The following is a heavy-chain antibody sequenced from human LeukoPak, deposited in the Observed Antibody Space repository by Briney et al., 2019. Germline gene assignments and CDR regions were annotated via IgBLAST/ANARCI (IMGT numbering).Heavy chain of an antibody. CDR1: DDSITGNNYY. CDR2: INYSGKT. V-gene: IGHV4-39*07. CDR3: ARAGIGNSWYTTLDI. Sequence: SETLSLTCSISDDSITGNNYYWGWIRQPPGKGLEWLGAINYSGKTFYKASLKSRVTILVDPSKNQFSLKLTSLTAADTAVYYCARAGIGNSWYTTLDIWGHGTLITVSS. D-gene: IGHD6-13*01. J-gene: IGHJ3*02.